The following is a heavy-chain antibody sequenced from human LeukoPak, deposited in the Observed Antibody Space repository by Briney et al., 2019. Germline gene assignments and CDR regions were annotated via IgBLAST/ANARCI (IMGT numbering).Heavy chain of an antibody. CDR3: ARHTRNPVTFGGVMYDY. V-gene: IGHV4-39*01. CDR1: GGSISSSSYY. CDR2: IYYSGST. J-gene: IGHJ4*02. Sequence: PSETLSLTCTVSGGSISSSSYYWGWIRQPPGKGLEWIGSIYYSGSTYYNPSLKSRVTISVDTSKNQFSLKLSSVTAADTAVYYCARHTRNPVTFGGVMYDYWGQGTLVTVSS. D-gene: IGHD3-16*01.